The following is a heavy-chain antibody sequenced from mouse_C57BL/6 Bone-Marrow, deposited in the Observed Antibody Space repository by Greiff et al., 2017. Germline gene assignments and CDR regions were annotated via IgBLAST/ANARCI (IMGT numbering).Heavy chain of an antibody. V-gene: IGHV1-64*01. Sequence: QVQLQQPGAELVKPGASVKLSCKASGYTFTSYWMHWVKQRPGQGLEWIGMIHPNSGSTNYNEKFKSKATLTVDKSSSTAYMQLSSLTSEDSAVYYCARKVTTVVARNFDVWGTGTTVTVSS. CDR3: ARKVTTVVARNFDV. D-gene: IGHD1-1*01. J-gene: IGHJ1*03. CDR2: IHPNSGST. CDR1: GYTFTSYW.